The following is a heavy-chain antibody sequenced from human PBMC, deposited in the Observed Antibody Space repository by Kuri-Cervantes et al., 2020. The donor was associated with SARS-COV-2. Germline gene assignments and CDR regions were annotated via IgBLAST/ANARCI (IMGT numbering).Heavy chain of an antibody. CDR1: GFTFSSYS. V-gene: IGHV3-48*02. D-gene: IGHD2-2*01. CDR2: ISSSSSTI. CDR3: ARGYCSSTSCPPYYYYGMDV. Sequence: GESLKISCAASGFTFSSYSMNWVRQAPGKGLEWVSYISSSSSTIYYADSAKGRFTISRDNAKNSLYLQMNSLRDEDTAVYYCARGYCSSTSCPPYYYYGMDVRGQGTTVTVSS. J-gene: IGHJ6*02.